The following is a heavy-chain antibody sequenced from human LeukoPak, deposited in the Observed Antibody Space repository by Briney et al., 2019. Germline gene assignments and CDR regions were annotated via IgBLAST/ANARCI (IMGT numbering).Heavy chain of an antibody. CDR2: ISTSGAST. J-gene: IGHJ4*02. CDR3: ARDRGSSGWYEFDY. CDR1: GFSFSDYW. D-gene: IGHD6-19*01. V-gene: IGHV3-11*04. Sequence: GGSLRLSCAASGFSFSDYWMNWVRQAPGKGLEWISYISTSGASTYYADSVKGRFTVSRDNAKNSLYLQMNSLRAEDTAVYYCARDRGSSGWYEFDYWGQGTLVTVSS.